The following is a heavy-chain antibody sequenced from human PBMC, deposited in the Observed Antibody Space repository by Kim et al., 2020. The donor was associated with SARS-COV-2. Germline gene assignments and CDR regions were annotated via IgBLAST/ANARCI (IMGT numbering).Heavy chain of an antibody. J-gene: IGHJ6*01. CDR3: ARRRAIAALSYYYYGM. V-gene: IGHV4-39*01. CDR1: GGSISSSSYY. D-gene: IGHD6-6*01. CDR2: IYYSGST. Sequence: SETLSLTCTVSGGSISSSSYYWGWIRQPPGKGLEWFGSIYYSGSTYYNPSLKSRVTISVDTSKNQFSLKLSSVTAADTAVYYCARRRAIAALSYYYYGM.